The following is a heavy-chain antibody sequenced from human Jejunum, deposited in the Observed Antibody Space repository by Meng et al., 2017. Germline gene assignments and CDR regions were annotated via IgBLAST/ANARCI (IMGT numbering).Heavy chain of an antibody. CDR1: GFNFSNYA. J-gene: IGHJ4*02. CDR3: ARDFGTGYYWSEY. V-gene: IGHV3-30*01. Sequence: GGSLRLSCVASGFNFSNYAMHWVRQAPGKGLDWVAVISYDGTKDFYADSVKGRFTVSRDNSKNTLYLQMNTLRIEDTALYYCARDFGTGYYWSEYWGQATLVTVSS. D-gene: IGHD3-22*01. CDR2: ISYDGTKD.